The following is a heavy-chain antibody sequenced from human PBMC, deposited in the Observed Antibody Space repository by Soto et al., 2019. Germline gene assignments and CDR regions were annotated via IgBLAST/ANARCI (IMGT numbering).Heavy chain of an antibody. CDR1: GFTFSSYA. CDR2: ISGSGGST. V-gene: IGHV3-23*01. J-gene: IGHJ4*02. Sequence: EVQLLESGGGLVQPGGSLRLSCAASGFTFSSYAMSWVRQAPGKGLEWVSAISGSGGSTYYADSVKGRFTISRDNSKNTLXLXMXXLRAXXXXXYXXXXDXTPFWSGRHYWGQGTLVTVSS. D-gene: IGHD3-3*01. CDR3: XXDXTPFWSGRHY.